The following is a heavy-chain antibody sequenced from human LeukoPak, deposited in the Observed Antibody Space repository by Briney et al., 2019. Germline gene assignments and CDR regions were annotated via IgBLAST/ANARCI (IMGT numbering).Heavy chain of an antibody. CDR1: GFTFSSYA. D-gene: IGHD2-2*01. V-gene: IGHV3-23*01. CDR3: AKDVGCSSTSCYNPHY. J-gene: IGHJ4*02. CDR2: ISGSGGST. Sequence: VGSLRLSCAASGFTFSSYAMSWVRQAPGKGLEWVSAISGSGGSTYYADSVKGRFTISRDNSKNTLYLQMNSLRAEDTAVYYCAKDVGCSSTSCYNPHYWGQGTLVTVSS.